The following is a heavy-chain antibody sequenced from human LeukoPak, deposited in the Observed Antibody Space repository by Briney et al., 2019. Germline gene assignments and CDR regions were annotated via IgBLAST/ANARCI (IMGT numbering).Heavy chain of an antibody. V-gene: IGHV1-2*02. CDR2: INPNSGGT. CDR3: ARPREDSSGYYLTY. D-gene: IGHD3-22*01. J-gene: IGHJ4*02. Sequence: ASVKVSCKASGYTFTGNYIHWVRQAPGQGLEWMGWINPNSGGTNYAQKFQGRVTMTRDTSISTAYMELSRLRSDDTAVYYCARPREDSSGYYLTYWGQGTLVTVSS. CDR1: GYTFTGNY.